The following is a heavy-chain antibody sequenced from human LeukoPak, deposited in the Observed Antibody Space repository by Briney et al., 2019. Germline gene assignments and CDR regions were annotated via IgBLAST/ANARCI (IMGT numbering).Heavy chain of an antibody. D-gene: IGHD4-23*01. V-gene: IGHV4-4*09. CDR1: GGSISSYY. J-gene: IGHJ2*01. CDR2: IYTSGST. CDR3: ARQRQGGNSRWYFDL. Sequence: PSETLSLTCTVSGGSISSYYWSWTRQPPGKGLEWIGYIYTSGSTNYNPSLKSRVTISVDTSKNQFSLKLSSVTAADTAVYYCARQRQGGNSRWYFDLWGRGTLVTVSS.